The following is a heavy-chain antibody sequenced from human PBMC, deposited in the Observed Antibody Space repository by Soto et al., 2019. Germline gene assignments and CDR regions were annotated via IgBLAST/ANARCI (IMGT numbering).Heavy chain of an antibody. D-gene: IGHD3-10*01. CDR3: ARHLHPYSGPGRLHGFFEY. CDR1: GYTFIDHY. Sequence: GASVKVSCKASGYTFIDHYVHWMRQAPGQGLEWMGWINPRNGDTKYAQKFQGRITMTRDTSISTNYVELSRLRSDDTAIYYCARHLHPYSGPGRLHGFFEYWAQGTLXT. CDR2: INPRNGDT. V-gene: IGHV1-2*02. J-gene: IGHJ4*02.